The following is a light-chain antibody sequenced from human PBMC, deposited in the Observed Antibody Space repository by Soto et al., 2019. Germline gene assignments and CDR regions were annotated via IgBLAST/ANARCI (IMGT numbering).Light chain of an antibody. V-gene: IGKV1-39*01. CDR2: GAS. J-gene: IGKJ1*01. Sequence: DVQMTQSPSSLSASVGDRVTITCRASQTISKYLNWYQHKRGKGPTLLIYGASTLQSGVPSRFSGSGSGTDFTLTINSLQPEDVATYYCQQSNSIPPWTFGQGTKVEIK. CDR1: QTISKY. CDR3: QQSNSIPPWT.